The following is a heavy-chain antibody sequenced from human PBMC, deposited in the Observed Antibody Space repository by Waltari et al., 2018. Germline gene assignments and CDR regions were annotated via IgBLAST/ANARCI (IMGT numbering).Heavy chain of an antibody. D-gene: IGHD3-3*01. CDR3: ARSPYYDFWSGYWGGWFDP. CDR1: GGPFSSYA. V-gene: IGHV1-69*01. J-gene: IGHJ5*02. Sequence: QVQLVQSGAEVKKPGSSVKVSCKASGGPFSSYAISWVRQAPGQGLEWMGGIIPIFGTANYAQKFQGRVTITADESTSTAYMELSSLRSEDTAVYYCARSPYYDFWSGYWGGWFDPWGQGTLVTVSS. CDR2: IIPIFGTA.